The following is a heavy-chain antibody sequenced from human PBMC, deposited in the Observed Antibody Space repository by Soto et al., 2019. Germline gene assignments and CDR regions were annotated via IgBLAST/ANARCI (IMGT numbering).Heavy chain of an antibody. Sequence: GGSLRLSCAASGFPFSIYAMSLVRQSPGKGLEWVSAISVSGGSTYYADPVKGRFTISRDNSKNTLYLQMNSLRAEDTAVYYCAKGLNYYDSSGEYNDAFDIWGQANMVTAS. CDR3: AKGLNYYDSSGEYNDAFDI. D-gene: IGHD3-22*01. J-gene: IGHJ3*02. CDR1: GFPFSIYA. CDR2: ISVSGGST. V-gene: IGHV3-23*01.